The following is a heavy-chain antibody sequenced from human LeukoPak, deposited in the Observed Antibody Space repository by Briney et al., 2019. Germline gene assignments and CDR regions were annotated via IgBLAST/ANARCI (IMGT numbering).Heavy chain of an antibody. J-gene: IGHJ4*02. CDR1: GLTFNSHS. Sequence: PGGSLRLSCVASGLTFNSHSMSWVRQAPGKGLEWVSLIYSGGDKRYAASVKGRFTISRGNSKNTLYLQMDSLRVEDTAVYYCGGYSSLDHWGQGTLVTVSS. CDR2: IYSGGDK. CDR3: GGYSSLDH. V-gene: IGHV3-53*01. D-gene: IGHD3-22*01.